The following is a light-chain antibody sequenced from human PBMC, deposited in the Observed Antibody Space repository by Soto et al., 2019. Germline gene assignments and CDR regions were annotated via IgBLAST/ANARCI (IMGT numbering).Light chain of an antibody. Sequence: EIVLTQSPATLSLSPGERATLSCRASQSVSSYLAWYQQKPSQAPRLLSYDAYNRTTGIPARFSGSGSGTVFTLTISCLEPEDFAFYCCQQRSNWPRTFGQGTNLEIK. CDR1: QSVSSY. V-gene: IGKV3-11*01. CDR3: QQRSNWPRT. J-gene: IGKJ2*01. CDR2: DAY.